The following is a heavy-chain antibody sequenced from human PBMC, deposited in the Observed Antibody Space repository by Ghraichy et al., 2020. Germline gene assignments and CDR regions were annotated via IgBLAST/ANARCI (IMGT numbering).Heavy chain of an antibody. CDR1: GFTFTSHA. Sequence: GGSLRLSCAASGFTFTSHAMYWVRQAPGKGLEWVAVIWYDGSNKHYADSVKGRFTISRDNSKNTLYLQMNSLRAEDTAVNYCARGVLPTAIHFFDYWGQGTLVTVSS. J-gene: IGHJ4*02. D-gene: IGHD2-2*01. V-gene: IGHV3-33*07. CDR2: IWYDGSNK. CDR3: ARGVLPTAIHFFDY.